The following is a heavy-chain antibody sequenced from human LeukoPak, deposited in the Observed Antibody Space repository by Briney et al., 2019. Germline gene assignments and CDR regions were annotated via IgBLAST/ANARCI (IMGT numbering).Heavy chain of an antibody. CDR3: ARVTVTNGDYYYYGMDV. CDR2: TYPGDSNT. CDR1: GYSFTNNW. D-gene: IGHD4-11*01. Sequence: GESLKISCKGSGYSFTNNWIGWVRQMPGKGLEWMGITYPGDSNTRYSPSFQGQVTISADKSISTAYLQWSSLKASDTAMYYCARVTVTNGDYYYYGMDVWGQGTTVTVSS. V-gene: IGHV5-51*01. J-gene: IGHJ6*02.